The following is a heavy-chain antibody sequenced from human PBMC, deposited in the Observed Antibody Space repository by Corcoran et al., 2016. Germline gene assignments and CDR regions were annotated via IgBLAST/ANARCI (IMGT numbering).Heavy chain of an antibody. V-gene: IGHV4-61*01. CDR2: IYYSGST. CDR3: ARDGDSSSDWYFDL. J-gene: IGHJ2*01. D-gene: IGHD6-6*01. CDR1: GGSVSSGSYY. Sequence: QVQLQESGPGLVKPSETLSLTCTVSGGSVSSGSYYWSWIRQPPGKGLEWIGYIYYSGSTNYNPFLKSRVTISVDTSKNQFSLKLSSVTAADTAVYYCARDGDSSSDWYFDLWGRGTLVTVSS.